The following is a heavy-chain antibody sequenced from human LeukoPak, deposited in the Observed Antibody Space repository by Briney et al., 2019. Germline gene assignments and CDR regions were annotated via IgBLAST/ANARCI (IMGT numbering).Heavy chain of an antibody. J-gene: IGHJ6*02. CDR3: ARDGKIVLMVYAENEYYYGMDV. CDR2: ISAYNGNT. CDR1: GYTFTSYD. D-gene: IGHD2-8*01. Sequence: WAPVKVSCKASGYTFTSYDINWVRQAPGQGLEWMGWISAYNGNTNYAQKLQGRVTMTTDTSTSTAYMELRSLRSDDTAVYYCARDGKIVLMVYAENEYYYGMDVWGQGTTVTVSS. V-gene: IGHV1-18*01.